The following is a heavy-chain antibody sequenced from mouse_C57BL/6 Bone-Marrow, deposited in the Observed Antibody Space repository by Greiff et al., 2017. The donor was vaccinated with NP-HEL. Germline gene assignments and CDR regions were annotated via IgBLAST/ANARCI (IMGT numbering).Heavy chain of an antibody. D-gene: IGHD1-1*01. V-gene: IGHV1-64*01. Sequence: QVQLQQPGAELVKPGASVKLSCKASGYTFTGYWMHWVKQRPGQGLEWIGMIHPNTGSTNYNQKFKSKATLTVDKSSSTAYMQLSSLTSEDSAVYYCARQDTTVVATPAYWGQGTLVTVSA. CDR1: GYTFTGYW. CDR2: IHPNTGST. J-gene: IGHJ3*01. CDR3: ARQDTTVVATPAY.